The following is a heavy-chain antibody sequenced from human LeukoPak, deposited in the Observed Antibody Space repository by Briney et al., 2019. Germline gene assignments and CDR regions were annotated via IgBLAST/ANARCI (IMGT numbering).Heavy chain of an antibody. CDR3: ARSETYYYDSSGYYYDDY. Sequence: RVASVKVPCKASGGTFSSYAISWVRQAPGQGLEWMGRIIPILGIANYAQKFQGRVTITADKSTSTAYMELSSLRSEDTAVYYCARSETYYYDSSGYYYDDYWGQGTLVTVSS. D-gene: IGHD3-22*01. J-gene: IGHJ4*02. V-gene: IGHV1-69*04. CDR2: IIPILGIA. CDR1: GGTFSSYA.